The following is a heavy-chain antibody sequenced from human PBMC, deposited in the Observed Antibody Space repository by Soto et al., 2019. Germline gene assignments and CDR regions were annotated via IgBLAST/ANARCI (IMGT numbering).Heavy chain of an antibody. CDR3: ARVDIVVVVAARPIYNWFDP. J-gene: IGHJ5*02. CDR1: GXTFSSYA. CDR2: IIPIFGTA. D-gene: IGHD2-15*01. Sequence: SVKVSCKASGXTFSSYAISWVRQAPGQGLEWMGGIIPIFGTANYAQKFQGRVTITADESTSTAYMELSSLRSEDTAVYYCARVDIVVVVAARPIYNWFDPWG. V-gene: IGHV1-69*13.